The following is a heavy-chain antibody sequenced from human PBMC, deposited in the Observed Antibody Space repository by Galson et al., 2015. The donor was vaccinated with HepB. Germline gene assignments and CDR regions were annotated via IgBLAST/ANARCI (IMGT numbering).Heavy chain of an antibody. Sequence: QSGAEVKKPGESLRISCKGSGYSFTSYWITWVRQMPGKGLEWMGRIDPSDSYTNYSPSFQGHVTISADKSISTAYLQWSSLKASDTAMYFCARRPSYSSGWYPSGYYYYYYGMDVWGQGTTVTVSS. D-gene: IGHD6-19*01. V-gene: IGHV5-10-1*01. CDR3: ARRPSYSSGWYPSGYYYYYYGMDV. J-gene: IGHJ6*02. CDR2: IDPSDSYT. CDR1: GYSFTSYW.